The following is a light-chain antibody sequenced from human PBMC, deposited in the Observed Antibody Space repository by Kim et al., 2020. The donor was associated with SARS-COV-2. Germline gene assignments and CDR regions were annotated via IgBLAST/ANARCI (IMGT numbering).Light chain of an antibody. J-gene: IGLJ2*01. CDR2: QDS. CDR3: QAWDSSTVV. V-gene: IGLV3-1*01. Sequence: SYELTQPSSVSVSPGQTASITCSGDKLGDKYASWYQQKPGRSPVLVIYQDSKRPSGIPERFSGSNSGNTATLTISGTQAMDEADYYCQAWDSSTVVFGGGTQLTVL. CDR1: KLGDKY.